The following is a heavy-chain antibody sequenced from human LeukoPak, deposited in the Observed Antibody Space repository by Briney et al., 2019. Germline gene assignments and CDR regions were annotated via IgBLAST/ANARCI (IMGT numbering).Heavy chain of an antibody. CDR2: IWYDGSNK. CDR1: GFTFSSYG. V-gene: IGHV3-33*06. Sequence: PGGPLRLSCAASGFTFSSYGMHWVRQAPGKGLEWVAVIWYDGSNKYYADSVKGRFTIPRDNSKNTLYLQMNSLRAEDTAVYYCAKDRDDYGDYIFDYWGQGTLVTVSS. D-gene: IGHD4-17*01. J-gene: IGHJ4*02. CDR3: AKDRDDYGDYIFDY.